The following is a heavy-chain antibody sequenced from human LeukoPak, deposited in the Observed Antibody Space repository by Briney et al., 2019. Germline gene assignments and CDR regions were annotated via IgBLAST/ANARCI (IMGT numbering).Heavy chain of an antibody. CDR3: ARLTGRWNDVKKSYNYYYMDV. J-gene: IGHJ6*03. D-gene: IGHD1-1*01. CDR1: GGSFSGYY. CDR2: INHSGST. Sequence: SETLSLTCAVYGGSFSGYYWSWIRQPPGKGLEWIGEINHSGSTNYNPSLKSRVTISVDTSKNQFSLKLSSVTAADTAVYYCARLTGRWNDVKKSYNYYYMDVWGKGTTVTISS. V-gene: IGHV4-34*01.